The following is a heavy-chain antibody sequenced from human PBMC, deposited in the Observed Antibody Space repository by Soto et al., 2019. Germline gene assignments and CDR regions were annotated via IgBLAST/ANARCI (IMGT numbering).Heavy chain of an antibody. CDR2: IYYSGST. D-gene: IGHD3-3*01. J-gene: IGHJ5*02. Sequence: SETLSLTCTVSGGSISSGGYYRSWIRQHPGEGLEWIGYIYYSGSTYYNPSLKSRVTISVDTSKNQFSLKLSSATAADTAVYYCARGPVGITIFGVAPPRRFWFDPWGQGTLVT. CDR3: ARGPVGITIFGVAPPRRFWFDP. V-gene: IGHV4-31*03. CDR1: GGSISSGGYY.